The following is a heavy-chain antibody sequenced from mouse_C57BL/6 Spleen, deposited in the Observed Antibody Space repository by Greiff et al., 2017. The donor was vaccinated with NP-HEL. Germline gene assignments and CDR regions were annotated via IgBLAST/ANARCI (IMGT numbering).Heavy chain of an antibody. V-gene: IGHV5-17*01. CDR1: GFTFSDYG. J-gene: IGHJ4*01. Sequence: EVQVVESGGGLVKPGGSLKLSCAASGFTFSDYGMHWVRQAPEKGLEWVAYISSGSSTIYYADTVKGRFTISRDNAKNTLFLQMTSLRSEDTAMYYCAAVVAHYYAMDYWGQGTSVTVSS. CDR3: AAVVAHYYAMDY. D-gene: IGHD1-1*01. CDR2: ISSGSSTI.